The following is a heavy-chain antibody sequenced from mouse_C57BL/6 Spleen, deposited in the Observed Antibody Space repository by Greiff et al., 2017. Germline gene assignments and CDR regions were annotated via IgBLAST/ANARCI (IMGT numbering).Heavy chain of an antibody. Sequence: EVHLVESGGGLVKPGGSLKFPCAASGFTFSDYGMHWVRQAPEKGLEWVADISSGSSTIYYADTVKGRFTIARDNAKNTLFLQMTSLRSEDTAMYYCARGGGSGYPYCALDYWGQGTSGTVSS. CDR3: ARGGGSGYPYCALDY. D-gene: IGHD1-1*01. CDR1: GFTFSDYG. CDR2: ISSGSSTI. V-gene: IGHV5-17*01. J-gene: IGHJ4*01.